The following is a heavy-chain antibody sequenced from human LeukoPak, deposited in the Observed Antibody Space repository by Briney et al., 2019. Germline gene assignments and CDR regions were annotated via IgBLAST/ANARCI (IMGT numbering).Heavy chain of an antibody. Sequence: ASVKVSCKASGYTFTGYYMHWVRQAPGQGLEWMGRINPNSGGTNYAQKFQGRVTMTRDTSISTAYMELSRLRSDDTAVYYCARYSSSEYNFDYWGQGTLVTASS. D-gene: IGHD6-6*01. CDR3: ARYSSSEYNFDY. V-gene: IGHV1-2*06. CDR2: INPNSGGT. CDR1: GYTFTGYY. J-gene: IGHJ4*02.